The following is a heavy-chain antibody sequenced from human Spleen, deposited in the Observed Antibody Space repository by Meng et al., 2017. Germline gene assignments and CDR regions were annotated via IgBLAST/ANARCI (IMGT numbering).Heavy chain of an antibody. V-gene: IGHV1-2*02. Sequence: VHLGRSGAEVKKPGASGKGSCQAFGYTFHNYAINWPRQAPGKGLEWMGWIDPKTGDTHYALKFQGRVPMTGDTSISTAYMELSGLRSDDTAMYYCARDEDISAAGKLFGDYWGHGTLVTVSS. J-gene: IGHJ4*01. CDR2: IDPKTGDT. CDR3: ARDEDISAAGKLFGDY. CDR1: GYTFHNYA. D-gene: IGHD6-13*01.